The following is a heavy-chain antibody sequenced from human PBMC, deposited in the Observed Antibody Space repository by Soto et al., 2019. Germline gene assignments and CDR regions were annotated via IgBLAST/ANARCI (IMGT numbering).Heavy chain of an antibody. Sequence: GGSLRLSCAASGFTFSSYSMNWVRQAPGKGLEWVSSISSSSSYIYYADSVKGRFTISRDNAKNSLYLQMNSLRAEDTAVYYCAREGLDEQWPSFDYWGQGTLVTVSS. CDR1: GFTFSSYS. CDR2: ISSSSSYI. D-gene: IGHD6-19*01. CDR3: AREGLDEQWPSFDY. J-gene: IGHJ4*02. V-gene: IGHV3-21*01.